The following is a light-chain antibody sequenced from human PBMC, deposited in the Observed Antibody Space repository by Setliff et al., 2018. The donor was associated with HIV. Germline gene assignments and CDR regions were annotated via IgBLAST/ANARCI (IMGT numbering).Light chain of an antibody. J-gene: IGLJ1*01. CDR3: SSYTSSSTFYI. V-gene: IGLV2-14*01. CDR1: SSDVGGYNY. CDR2: DVS. Sequence: QSVLTQPASVSGSPGQSITISCTGTSSDVGGYNYVSWYQQHPGKAPKLLIYDVSKRPSGVSNRFSGSKSGTTASLTISGLQAEDDADYYCSSYTSSSTFYIFGTGTKVTVL.